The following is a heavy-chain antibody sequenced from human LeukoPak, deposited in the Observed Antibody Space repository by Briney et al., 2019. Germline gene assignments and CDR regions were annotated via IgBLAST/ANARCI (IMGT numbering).Heavy chain of an antibody. Sequence: SETLSLTCTVSGGSISSGGYYWSWIRQPPGKGLEWIGYIYHGGSTYYNPSLKSRVTISVDRSKNQFSLKLSSVTAADTAVYYCARGRKESSSSCYFDYWGQGTLVTVSS. CDR2: IYHGGST. CDR3: ARGRKESSSSCYFDY. D-gene: IGHD6-6*01. V-gene: IGHV4-30-2*01. J-gene: IGHJ4*02. CDR1: GGSISSGGYY.